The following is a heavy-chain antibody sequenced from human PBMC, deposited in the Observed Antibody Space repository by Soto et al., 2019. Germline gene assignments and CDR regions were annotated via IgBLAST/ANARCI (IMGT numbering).Heavy chain of an antibody. D-gene: IGHD4-17*01. Sequence: QLQLVQSGPEAKKPGASVKVSCKASGYTFATSTISWLRQAPGQGPEWMGWIKAYSGNTNYAQKLQGRFTMTTVTPTSTAYMELRSLTTDDTAIYYCAIADYGDDDYWGQGTLVTVSS. CDR3: AIADYGDDDY. CDR1: GYTFATST. J-gene: IGHJ4*02. CDR2: IKAYSGNT. V-gene: IGHV1-18*01.